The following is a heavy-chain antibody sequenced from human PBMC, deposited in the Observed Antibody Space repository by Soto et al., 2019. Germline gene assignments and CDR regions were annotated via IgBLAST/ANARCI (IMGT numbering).Heavy chain of an antibody. CDR2: ISSSSSYI. J-gene: IGHJ6*02. D-gene: IGHD2-2*01. CDR1: GFTFSSYS. CDR3: AREGGYCSSTSCYLFGSYYYYGMDV. V-gene: IGHV3-21*01. Sequence: GGSLRLSCAASGFTFSSYSMNWVRQAPGKGLEWVSSISSSSSYIYYADSVKGRFTISRDNAKNSLYLQMNSLRAEDTAVYDCAREGGYCSSTSCYLFGSYYYYGMDVWGQGTTVTVSS.